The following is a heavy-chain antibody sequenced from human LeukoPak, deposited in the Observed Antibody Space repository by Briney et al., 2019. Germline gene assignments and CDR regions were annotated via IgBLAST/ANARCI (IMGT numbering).Heavy chain of an antibody. V-gene: IGHV1-69*05. CDR1: GGTFSSYA. Sequence: ASVKVPCKASGGTFSSYAISWVRQAPGQGLEWTGGIIPIFGTANYAQKFQGRVTITTDESTSTAYMELSSLRSEDTAVYYCARASGPNVYYYYYMDVWGKGTTVTVSS. D-gene: IGHD3-3*01. CDR3: ARASGPNVYYYYYMDV. CDR2: IIPIFGTA. J-gene: IGHJ6*03.